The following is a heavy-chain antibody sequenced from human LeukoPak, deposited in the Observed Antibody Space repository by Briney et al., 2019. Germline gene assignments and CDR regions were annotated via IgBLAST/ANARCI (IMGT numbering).Heavy chain of an antibody. V-gene: IGHV3-30*18. CDR1: GFTFSNYA. CDR2: ISYDGNSQ. Sequence: GGSLRLSCAASGFTFSNYAIHWVRQAPGRGLEWVAAISYDGNSQHYGAPVKGRFTISRDNSKNTVYLQINTLRTEDAAIYYCAKPYPTLATSAVLDNWGQGTLVTVSS. CDR3: AKPYPTLATSAVLDN. J-gene: IGHJ4*02. D-gene: IGHD2-2*02.